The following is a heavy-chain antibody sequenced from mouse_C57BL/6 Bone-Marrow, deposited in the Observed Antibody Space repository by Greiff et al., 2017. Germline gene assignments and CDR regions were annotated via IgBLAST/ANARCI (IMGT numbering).Heavy chain of an antibody. D-gene: IGHD1-1*01. V-gene: IGHV14-4*01. J-gene: IGHJ3*01. CDR3: TTDYGSSYPALVAY. CDR2: IDPENGDT. CDR1: GFNIKDDY. Sequence: EVQLQQSGAELVRPGASVKLSCTASGFNIKDDYMHWVKQRPEQGLEWIGWIDPENGDTEYASKFQGKAPITADTSSNTAYLQLSSLTSEDTAVYYCTTDYGSSYPALVAYWGQGTLVTVSA.